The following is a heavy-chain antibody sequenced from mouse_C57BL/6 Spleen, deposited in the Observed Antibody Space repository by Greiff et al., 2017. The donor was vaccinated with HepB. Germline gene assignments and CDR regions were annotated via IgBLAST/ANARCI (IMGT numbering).Heavy chain of an antibody. J-gene: IGHJ3*01. Sequence: VQLQQSGAELVRPGASVKLSCTASGFNIKDDYMHWVKQRPEQGLEWIGWIDPENGDTEYASKFQGKATITADTSSNTAYLQLSSLTSEDTAVYYCTDGTQFAYWGQGTLVTVSA. CDR2: IDPENGDT. CDR1: GFNIKDDY. CDR3: TDGTQFAY. V-gene: IGHV14-4*01. D-gene: IGHD1-1*01.